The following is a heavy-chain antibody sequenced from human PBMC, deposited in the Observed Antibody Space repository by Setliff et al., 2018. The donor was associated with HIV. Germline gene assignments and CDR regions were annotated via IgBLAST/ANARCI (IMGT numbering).Heavy chain of an antibody. CDR3: ARAHHDFWSGYCPFDY. V-gene: IGHV4-31*03. J-gene: IGHJ4*02. CDR1: GDSISSGSYY. D-gene: IGHD3-3*01. Sequence: KPSETLSLTCTVSGDSISSGSYYWSWIRQHPGKGLEWIGYIHYSGSTHYNPSLDSRITISVYTSQNRFALKLSSVDAADTAVYFCARAHHDFWSGYCPFDYWGQGTLVTVSS. CDR2: IHYSGST.